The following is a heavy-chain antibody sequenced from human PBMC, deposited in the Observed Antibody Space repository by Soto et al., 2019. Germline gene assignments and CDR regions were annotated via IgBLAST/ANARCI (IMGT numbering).Heavy chain of an antibody. V-gene: IGHV1-18*01. D-gene: IGHD3-10*01. Sequence: QVQLVQSGAEVKKPGASVKVSCKASGYTFTSYGISWARQAPGQGLEWMGWISAYNGNTNYAQKLQGRVTMTTDTSTSTAYMELRSLRSDDTAVYYCARDLRFGELTDYYYYYGMDVWGQGTTVTVSS. CDR1: GYTFTSYG. CDR2: ISAYNGNT. J-gene: IGHJ6*02. CDR3: ARDLRFGELTDYYYYYGMDV.